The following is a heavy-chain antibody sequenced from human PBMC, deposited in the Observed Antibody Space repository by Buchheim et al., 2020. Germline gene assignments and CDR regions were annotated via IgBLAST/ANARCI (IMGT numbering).Heavy chain of an antibody. CDR3: AREGAAAGLLYYYYGMDV. D-gene: IGHD6-13*01. CDR1: GYTFSNYG. Sequence: QVQLVQSGAEVKKPGASVKVSCKASGYTFSNYGITWVRQAPGQGLEWMGWISNYNGKTNYPQKVQGRVSMTTDTATSTAYMELRSLISDDTAVYYCAREGAAAGLLYYYYGMDVWGQGT. J-gene: IGHJ6*02. CDR2: ISNYNGKT. V-gene: IGHV1-18*01.